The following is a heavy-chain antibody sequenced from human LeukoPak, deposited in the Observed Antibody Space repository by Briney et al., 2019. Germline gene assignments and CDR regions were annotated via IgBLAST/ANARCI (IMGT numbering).Heavy chain of an antibody. D-gene: IGHD4-17*01. J-gene: IGHJ4*02. V-gene: IGHV4-59*01. Sequence: PSETLSLTCTVSGGSIRSYYWSWIRQPPGKGLEWIGYIYYSGSTNYNPSLKSRVSISVDTSKNQFSLKLSSVTAADTAVYYRARTGSTVTMLYPFDHWGQGTLVTVSS. CDR3: ARTGSTVTMLYPFDH. CDR1: GGSIRSYY. CDR2: IYYSGST.